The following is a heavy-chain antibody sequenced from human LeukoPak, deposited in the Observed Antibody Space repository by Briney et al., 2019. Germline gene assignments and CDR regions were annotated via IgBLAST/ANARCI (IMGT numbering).Heavy chain of an antibody. D-gene: IGHD3-9*01. CDR2: ISGSGGST. J-gene: IGHJ4*02. Sequence: PGGSLRLSCAASGFTFSSFGMSWVRQAPGKGLEWVSAISGSGGSTYYADSVKGRFTISRDNSKNTLYLQMNSLRAEDTAVYYCAKDSFDILTGNYWGQGTLVTVSS. CDR3: AKDSFDILTGNY. CDR1: GFTFSSFG. V-gene: IGHV3-23*01.